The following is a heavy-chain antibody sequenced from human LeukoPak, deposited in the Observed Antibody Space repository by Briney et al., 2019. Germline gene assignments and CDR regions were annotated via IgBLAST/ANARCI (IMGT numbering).Heavy chain of an antibody. CDR3: AKDRDGDFFVYMDV. CDR1: GFTFSSYA. Sequence: GGSLRLSCAASGFTFSSYAMSWVRQAPGKGLEWISLISASGDKTYYADSVKGRFTVSRDNSRNTMYLQMNSLRAEDTAVYYCAKDRDGDFFVYMDVWGTGTTVIVSS. CDR2: ISASGDKT. V-gene: IGHV3-23*01. D-gene: IGHD4-17*01. J-gene: IGHJ6*03.